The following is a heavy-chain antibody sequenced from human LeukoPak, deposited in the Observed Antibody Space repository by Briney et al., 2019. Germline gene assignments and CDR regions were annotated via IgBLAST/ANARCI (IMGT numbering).Heavy chain of an antibody. D-gene: IGHD2-8*02. CDR2: ISSSSSYI. V-gene: IGHV3-21*01. J-gene: IGHJ3*02. CDR3: ARDGVLAFDI. Sequence: GGSLRLSCAASGFTFSSYSMHWVRQAPGKGLEWVSPISSSSSYIYYADSVKGRFTISRDNAKNSLYLQMNSMRAEDTAVYYCARDGVLAFDIWGQGTMVTVSS. CDR1: GFTFSSYS.